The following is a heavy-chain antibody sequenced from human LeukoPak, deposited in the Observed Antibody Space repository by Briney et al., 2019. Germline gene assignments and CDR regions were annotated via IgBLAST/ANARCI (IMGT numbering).Heavy chain of an antibody. V-gene: IGHV3-23*01. J-gene: IGHJ4*02. Sequence: GGSLRLSCAASGFTFSSYAMIWVRQAPGKGLEWVSAISGSGGSTYYADSVKGRFTISRDNSKNTLYLQMNSLRAEDTAVYYCAKPSYSGSYWGWGAYYFDYWGQGTLVTVSS. CDR1: GFTFSSYA. D-gene: IGHD1-26*01. CDR2: ISGSGGST. CDR3: AKPSYSGSYWGWGAYYFDY.